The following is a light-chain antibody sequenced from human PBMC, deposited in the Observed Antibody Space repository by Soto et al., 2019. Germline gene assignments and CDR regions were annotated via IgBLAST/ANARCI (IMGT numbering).Light chain of an antibody. CDR2: DAS. CDR3: QQYQRWPPLS. Sequence: EIVITQSPGTLAVSPGERATLSCRASQSISNNLAWYQQRPGQRPRLLIYDASTRATDIPARFSGSGSGTEFTLTINNLQSEDFAVYFCQQYQRWPPLSFGGGTKVDIK. V-gene: IGKV3-15*01. J-gene: IGKJ4*01. CDR1: QSISNN.